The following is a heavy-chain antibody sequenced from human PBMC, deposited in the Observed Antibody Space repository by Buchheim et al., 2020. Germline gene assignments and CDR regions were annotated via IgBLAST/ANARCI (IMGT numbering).Heavy chain of an antibody. D-gene: IGHD2-21*01. Sequence: QVQLQESGPGLVKPSQTLSLTCTVSGGSISSGIYYWSWIRQPAGKGLEWIGRIYTSGRTNYNPSLKSQVTISVDKSQNQFSLKLSSVTAADTAVYYYARGKEECGGDCYIAEYYFDYWGQGTL. CDR2: IYTSGRT. CDR3: ARGKEECGGDCYIAEYYFDY. J-gene: IGHJ4*02. V-gene: IGHV4-61*02. CDR1: GGSISSGIYY.